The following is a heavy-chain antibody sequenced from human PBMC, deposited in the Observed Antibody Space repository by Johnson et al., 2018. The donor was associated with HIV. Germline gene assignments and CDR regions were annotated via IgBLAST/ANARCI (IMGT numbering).Heavy chain of an antibody. V-gene: IGHV3-23*04. D-gene: IGHD6-19*01. CDR3: ARGEQWLVPDSEDAFDI. J-gene: IGHJ3*02. Sequence: VHLVESGGGLVQPGGSLRLSCAASGFTFSSYAMSWVRQAPGKGLEWVSAISGSGGSTYYADSVKGRFTISRDNSKNTLYLQMNSLRAEDTAVYYCARGEQWLVPDSEDAFDIWGQGTMVTVSS. CDR2: ISGSGGST. CDR1: GFTFSSYA.